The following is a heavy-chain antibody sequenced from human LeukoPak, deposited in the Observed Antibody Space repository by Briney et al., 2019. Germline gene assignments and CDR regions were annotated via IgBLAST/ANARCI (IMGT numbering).Heavy chain of an antibody. CDR1: GYTFTSYD. Sequence: ASVKVSCKASGYTFTSYDINWVRQATGQGLEWMGWMNPNSGNTGYAQKFQGRVTMTRNTSISTAYMELSSLRSEDTAVYYCARGCSSTSCYTRRVYYYYYGMDVWGQWTTVTVSS. V-gene: IGHV1-8*01. J-gene: IGHJ6*02. CDR2: MNPNSGNT. D-gene: IGHD2-2*02. CDR3: ARGCSSTSCYTRRVYYYYYGMDV.